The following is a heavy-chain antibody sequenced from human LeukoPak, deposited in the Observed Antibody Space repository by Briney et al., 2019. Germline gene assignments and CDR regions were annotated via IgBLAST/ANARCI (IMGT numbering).Heavy chain of an antibody. CDR3: AKKGYSSGKTDAFDV. CDR1: GFTFTGYA. V-gene: IGHV3-30-3*02. D-gene: IGHD6-19*01. Sequence: GGSLRLSCEASGFTFTGYAIHWVRQAPGKGLEWVAVIPSDGSNKYYADSAKGRFTISRDNSKNTLYLQMSSLRAEDTAIYYCAKKGYSSGKTDAFDVWGQGTMVTVSS. J-gene: IGHJ3*01. CDR2: IPSDGSNK.